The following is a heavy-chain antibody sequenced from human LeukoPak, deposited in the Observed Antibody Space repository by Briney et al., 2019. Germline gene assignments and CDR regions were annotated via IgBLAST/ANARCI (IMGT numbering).Heavy chain of an antibody. CDR3: AKAPTGSYYGAFDI. CDR2: VSGSGSGGNT. D-gene: IGHD3-10*01. J-gene: IGHJ3*02. Sequence: GGSLRLSCAASGFTCSSYAMSWVRQAPGKGLEWISSVSGSGSGGNTYYADSVKGRFTISRDNSANMLNLQMNSLRAEDTVVYYCAKAPTGSYYGAFDIWGQGTMVTVSS. CDR1: GFTCSSYA. V-gene: IGHV3-23*01.